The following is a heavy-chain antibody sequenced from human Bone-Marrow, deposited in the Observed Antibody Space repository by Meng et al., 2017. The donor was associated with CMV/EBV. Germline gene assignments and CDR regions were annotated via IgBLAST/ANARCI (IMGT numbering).Heavy chain of an antibody. J-gene: IGHJ4*02. D-gene: IGHD5-12*01. CDR2: IYTGGEE. CDR3: ARLGRYSGNYYGYY. Sequence: GESLKISCAASGVVVIGNYMAWVRQAPGKGLEWVSIIYTGGEEHYAVSVKGRFTISRDNSKNTLYLQMDNLRAEDTAVYYCARLGRYSGNYYGYYWGQGTLVTVSS. CDR1: GVVVIGNY. V-gene: IGHV3-53*01.